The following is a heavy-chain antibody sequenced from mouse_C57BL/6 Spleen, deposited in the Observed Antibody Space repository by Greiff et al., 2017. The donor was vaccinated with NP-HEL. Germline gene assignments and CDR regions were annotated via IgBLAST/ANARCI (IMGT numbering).Heavy chain of an antibody. D-gene: IGHD1-1*01. CDR1: GYSFTGYY. J-gene: IGHJ2*01. Sequence: EVQRVESGPELVKPGASVKISCKASGYSFTGYYMNWVKQSPEKSLEWIGEINPSTGGTTYNQKFKAKATLTVDKSSSTAYMQLKSLTSEDSAVYYCARSVTTVVADYWGQGTTLTVSS. V-gene: IGHV1-42*01. CDR3: ARSVTTVVADY. CDR2: INPSTGGT.